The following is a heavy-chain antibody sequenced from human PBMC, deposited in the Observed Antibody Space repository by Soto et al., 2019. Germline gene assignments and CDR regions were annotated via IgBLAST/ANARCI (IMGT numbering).Heavy chain of an antibody. D-gene: IGHD1-1*01. CDR3: ARSTRAKNFDY. J-gene: IGHJ4*02. V-gene: IGHV4-59*01. Sequence: SETRSRTWSVSGGSISSYYWSWIRQPPGKGLEWIGYIYYSGSTNYNPSLKSRVTISVDTSKNQFSLKLSSVTAADTAVYYCARSTRAKNFDYWGQGTLVTFSS. CDR1: GGSISSYY. CDR2: IYYSGST.